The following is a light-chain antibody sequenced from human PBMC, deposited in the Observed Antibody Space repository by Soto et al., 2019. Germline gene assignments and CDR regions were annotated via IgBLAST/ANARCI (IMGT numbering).Light chain of an antibody. V-gene: IGLV2-14*01. J-gene: IGLJ3*02. CDR2: DVS. Sequence: QSALTQPASVSGSPGQSITISCTGSSSDVGGYNYVSWYQQHPGKAPKLMIYDVSYRPSVVSNRFSGSKSGNTASLTISGLQAEDEADYYCSSFTRSTTVVFGGGTKLTVL. CDR3: SSFTRSTTVV. CDR1: SSDVGGYNY.